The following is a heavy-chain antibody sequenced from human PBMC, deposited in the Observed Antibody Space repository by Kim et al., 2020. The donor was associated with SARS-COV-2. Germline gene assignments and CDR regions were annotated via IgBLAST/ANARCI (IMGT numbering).Heavy chain of an antibody. CDR3: ARGGGQGDYFDY. J-gene: IGHJ4*02. Sequence: NSAPKLQGRVNMTTDTTTSTAYMELRSLRSDDTAVYYCARGGGQGDYFDYWGQGTLVTVSS. D-gene: IGHD3-16*01. V-gene: IGHV1-18*01.